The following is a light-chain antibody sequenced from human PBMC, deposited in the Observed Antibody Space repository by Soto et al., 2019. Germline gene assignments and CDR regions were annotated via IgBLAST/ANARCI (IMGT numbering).Light chain of an antibody. V-gene: IGKV3-20*01. CDR2: GAS. CDR3: QQYGSSPPNT. CDR1: QSVSSSY. J-gene: IGKJ2*01. Sequence: EIVLTQSPGTLSLSPGERATLSCRASQSVSSSYLAWYQQKPGQAPRLLIYGASSRATGIPDRFSGSGSGTAFTLTISRLEPEDFAVYYCQQYGSSPPNTFGQGTKLEI.